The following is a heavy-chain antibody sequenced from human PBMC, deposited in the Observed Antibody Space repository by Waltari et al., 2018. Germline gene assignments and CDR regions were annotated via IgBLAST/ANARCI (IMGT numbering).Heavy chain of an antibody. V-gene: IGHV3-23*04. CDR1: GFTFSSYA. CDR3: AKASGGDYYYYYYMDV. D-gene: IGHD3-10*01. J-gene: IGHJ6*03. Sequence: EVQLVESGGGLVQPGGSLRLSCAASGFTFSSYAMSWVRQAPGKGLEWVSAISGSGGSTYYADSVKGRFTNARDNSKNTLYLQMNSLRAEDTAVYYCAKASGGDYYYYYYMDVWGKGTTVTVSS. CDR2: ISGSGGST.